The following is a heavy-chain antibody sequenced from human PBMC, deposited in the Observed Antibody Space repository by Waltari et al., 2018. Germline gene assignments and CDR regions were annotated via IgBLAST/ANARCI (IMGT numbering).Heavy chain of an antibody. CDR1: GFTVSHNY. D-gene: IGHD5-12*01. J-gene: IGHJ5*02. CDR2: LPAGGAA. CDR3: ARAGLGSPSQWLQLLDL. V-gene: IGHV3-53*01. Sequence: EVQLVESGGGLIQPGGSLRLSCVASGFTVSHNYMSWVRQAPGKGLEWVSVLPAGGAAYYAESVKGRFTVSRDNSKNTLYLQMNSLRDEDTAIYFCARAGLGSPSQWLQLLDLWGQGTLVTVSS.